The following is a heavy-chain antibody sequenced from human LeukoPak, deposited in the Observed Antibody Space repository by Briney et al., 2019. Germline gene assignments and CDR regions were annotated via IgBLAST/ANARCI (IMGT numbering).Heavy chain of an antibody. CDR1: GFTFSSYA. Sequence: PGGSLRLSCAASGFTFSSYAMHWVRQAPGKGLEWVAVISYDGSNKYYADSVKGRFTISRDNSKNTLYLQMNSLRAEDTAVYYCARDYYDFWSGYCSYWGQGTLVTVSS. J-gene: IGHJ4*02. D-gene: IGHD3-3*01. CDR2: ISYDGSNK. CDR3: ARDYYDFWSGYCSY. V-gene: IGHV3-30*04.